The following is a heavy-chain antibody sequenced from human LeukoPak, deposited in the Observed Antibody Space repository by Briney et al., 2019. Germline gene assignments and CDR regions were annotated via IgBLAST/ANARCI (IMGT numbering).Heavy chain of an antibody. Sequence: SETLSLTCAVYGGSFSGYYWSWIRQPPGKGLEWIGEIYHSGSTNYNPSLKSRVTISVDTSKNQFSLELSSVTAADTAVYYCARHGGYSGYVSSDWFDPRGQGTLVTVSS. CDR1: GGSFSGYY. CDR3: ARHGGYSGYVSSDWFDP. V-gene: IGHV4-34*01. J-gene: IGHJ5*02. CDR2: IYHSGST. D-gene: IGHD5-12*01.